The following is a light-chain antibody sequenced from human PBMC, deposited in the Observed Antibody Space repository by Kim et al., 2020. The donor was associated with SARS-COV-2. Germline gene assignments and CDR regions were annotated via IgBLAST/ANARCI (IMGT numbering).Light chain of an antibody. Sequence: GSPGQTARITCSGDKLGDKYACWYQQKPGQSPVLVIYQDSKRPSGIPERFSGSNSGNTATLTISGTQAMDEADYYCQAWDSSTWVFGGGTQLTVL. CDR2: QDS. J-gene: IGLJ3*02. CDR3: QAWDSSTWV. CDR1: KLGDKY. V-gene: IGLV3-1*01.